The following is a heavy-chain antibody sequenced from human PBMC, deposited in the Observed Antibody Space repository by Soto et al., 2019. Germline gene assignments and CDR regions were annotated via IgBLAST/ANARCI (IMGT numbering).Heavy chain of an antibody. CDR2: LTRGGTS. D-gene: IGHD1-1*01. J-gene: IGHJ4*02. V-gene: IGHV3-23*01. CDR1: GFTFSDYS. Sequence: VGSLRLSCAASGFTFSDYSMSWVRQAPERGLEWVSTLTRGGTSYYADSVQGRFTVSRDNSKNTVSLQMHSLRAEDTALYYCTKRATTVPTPGNYFDSWGQGTLVTVSS. CDR3: TKRATTVPTPGNYFDS.